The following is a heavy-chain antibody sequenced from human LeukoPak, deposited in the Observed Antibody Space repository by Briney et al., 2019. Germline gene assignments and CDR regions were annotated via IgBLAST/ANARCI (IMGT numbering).Heavy chain of an antibody. Sequence: GGSLRLSCAASGFTFSDYYMSWIRQAPGKGLERVSYISSSGSTIYYADSVKGRFTISRDNAKNSLYLQMNSLRAEDTAVYYCARRDSGYDVLCLDYWGQGTLVTVSS. D-gene: IGHD5-12*01. V-gene: IGHV3-11*04. CDR3: ARRDSGYDVLCLDY. J-gene: IGHJ4*02. CDR1: GFTFSDYY. CDR2: ISSSGSTI.